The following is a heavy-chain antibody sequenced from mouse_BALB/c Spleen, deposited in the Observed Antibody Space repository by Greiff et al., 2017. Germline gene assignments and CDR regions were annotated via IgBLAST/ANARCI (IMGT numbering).Heavy chain of an antibody. V-gene: IGHV5-6*01. CDR1: GFTFSSYG. J-gene: IGHJ2*01. CDR2: ISSGGSYT. CDR3: ARHPAPDGYFFDY. Sequence: EVQGVESGGDLVKPGGSLKLSCAASGFTFSSYGMSWVRQTPDKRLEWVATISSGGSYTYYPDSVQGRFTISRDNAKNTLYLQMSSLKSEDTAMYYCARHPAPDGYFFDYWGQGTTLTVSS. D-gene: IGHD2-3*01.